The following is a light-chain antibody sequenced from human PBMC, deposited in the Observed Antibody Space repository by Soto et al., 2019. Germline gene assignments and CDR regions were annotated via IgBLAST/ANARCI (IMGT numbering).Light chain of an antibody. CDR1: QSISTW. J-gene: IGKJ2*01. V-gene: IGKV1-5*03. Sequence: DIQMTQSPSTLSASAGDRVTITCRASQSISTWLAWYQQRPGKAPKVLIYKASSLASGVPSRFSGSGSGTEFTLTINGLQPDDFATYYCQQYESYPYTFGQGTKLEIK. CDR2: KAS. CDR3: QQYESYPYT.